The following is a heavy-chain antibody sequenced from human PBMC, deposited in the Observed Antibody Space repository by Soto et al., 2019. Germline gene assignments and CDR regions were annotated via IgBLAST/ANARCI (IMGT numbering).Heavy chain of an antibody. CDR2: IDPSDSYT. J-gene: IGHJ4*02. Sequence: GESLKISCKGSGYSFTSYWISWVRQMPGKGLEWMGRIDPSDSYTNYSPSFQGHVTISADKSISTAYLQWSSLKASDTAMYYCARQAGYYDSRPVYWGQGTLVTVS. CDR3: ARQAGYYDSRPVY. CDR1: GYSFTSYW. V-gene: IGHV5-10-1*01. D-gene: IGHD3-22*01.